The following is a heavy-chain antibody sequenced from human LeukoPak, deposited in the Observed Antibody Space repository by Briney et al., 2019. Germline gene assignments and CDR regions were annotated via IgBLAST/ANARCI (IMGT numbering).Heavy chain of an antibody. D-gene: IGHD3-22*01. CDR1: GGSISSYY. V-gene: IGHV4-59*08. CDR3: ARSPDYYDSSGYYDY. J-gene: IGHJ4*02. CDR2: IYYSGST. Sequence: SETLSLTCTVSGGSISSYYWSWIRQPPGKGLEWIGYIYYSGSTNYNPSLKSRVTISVDTSKNQFSLKLRSVTAAATAVYYCARSPDYYDSSGYYDYWGQGTLVTVSS.